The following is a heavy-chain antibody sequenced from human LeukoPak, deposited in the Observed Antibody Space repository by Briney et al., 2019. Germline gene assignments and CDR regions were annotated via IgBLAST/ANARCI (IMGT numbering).Heavy chain of an antibody. CDR3: TKDGHPSKADYYFPFDY. V-gene: IGHV3-23*01. Sequence: GGSLRLSCAASGFTFSDYAMSWVRQAPGKGLEWVSRISGSGGSTHYADSVKGRFTISRDKSKNTVYLQMNSLRAEDTAVYYCTKDGHPSKADYYFPFDYWGQGTLVTVSS. J-gene: IGHJ4*02. D-gene: IGHD3-9*01. CDR1: GFTFSDYA. CDR2: ISGSGGST.